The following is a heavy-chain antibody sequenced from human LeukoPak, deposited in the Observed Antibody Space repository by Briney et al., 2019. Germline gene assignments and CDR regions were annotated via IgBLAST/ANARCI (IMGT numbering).Heavy chain of an antibody. Sequence: PETLSLTCTVSGGSISSFYWTWIRQPPGKGLEWIGHIFYSGSTNYNPSLKSRVTISVDRSKDHFSLEMTSVTAADTAVYYCARRTLFGDYIDYWGQGALVRVSS. D-gene: IGHD3-10*01. V-gene: IGHV4-59*01. CDR2: IFYSGST. CDR1: GGSISSFY. J-gene: IGHJ4*02. CDR3: ARRTLFGDYIDY.